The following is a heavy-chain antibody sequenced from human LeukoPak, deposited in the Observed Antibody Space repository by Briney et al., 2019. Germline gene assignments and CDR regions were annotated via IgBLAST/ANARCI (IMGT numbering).Heavy chain of an antibody. V-gene: IGHV3-11*01. CDR2: ISSSGSTI. Sequence: GGSLRLSCAASGFTFSDYYMSWIRQAPGKGLEWVSYISSSGSTIYYADSVKGRFTISRDNAKNSLYLQMNSLGAEDTAVYYCARDRGGAYCGGDCYSGSMDVWGQGTTVTVSS. J-gene: IGHJ6*02. D-gene: IGHD2-21*02. CDR3: ARDRGGAYCGGDCYSGSMDV. CDR1: GFTFSDYY.